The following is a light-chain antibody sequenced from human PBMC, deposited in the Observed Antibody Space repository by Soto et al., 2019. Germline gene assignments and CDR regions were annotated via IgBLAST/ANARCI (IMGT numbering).Light chain of an antibody. J-gene: IGLJ3*02. CDR3: ASWDVSLNAWV. V-gene: IGLV1-44*01. CDR2: TFA. CDR1: SSNTGSNA. Sequence: QSVLTQPPSASGTPGQRVTISCSGSSSNTGSNAVNWYQQLPGTAPKLLIYTFAQRPSGVPDRFSGSKSGTSASLAISGLQSEDEADYYCASWDVSLNAWVFGGGTKLTVL.